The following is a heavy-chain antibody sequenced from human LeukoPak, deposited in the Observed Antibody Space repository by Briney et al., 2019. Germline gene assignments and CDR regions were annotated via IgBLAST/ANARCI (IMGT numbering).Heavy chain of an antibody. CDR3: AKDLAMVRGVIPGAFDI. Sequence: PGGSLRLSCAASGFTFSSYAMSWVRQAPGKGLEWVSAISGSGYSTYYADYVKGRFTFSRDNSKNTLFLQMNSLRAEDTAVYYCAKDLAMVRGVIPGAFDIWGQGTVVTVSS. CDR2: ISGSGYST. V-gene: IGHV3-23*01. CDR1: GFTFSSYA. D-gene: IGHD3-10*01. J-gene: IGHJ3*02.